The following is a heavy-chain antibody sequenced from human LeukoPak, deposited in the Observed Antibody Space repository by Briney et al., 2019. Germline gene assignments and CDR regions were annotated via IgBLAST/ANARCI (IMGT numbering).Heavy chain of an antibody. Sequence: GGSLRLSCAASGFTFDDYAMHRVRQAPGKGLEWVSTISGTGSSTYYADSAKGRFTISRDNSKDTLFLQLNSLTAADTAMYFCAKASVAIPQYCNSWGQGTLVTVSS. CDR2: ISGTGSST. D-gene: IGHD2-2*02. CDR1: GFTFDDYA. V-gene: IGHV3-23*01. J-gene: IGHJ5*02. CDR3: AKASVAIPQYCNS.